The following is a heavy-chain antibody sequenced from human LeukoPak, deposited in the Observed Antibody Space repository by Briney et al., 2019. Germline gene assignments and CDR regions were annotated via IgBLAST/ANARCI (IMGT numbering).Heavy chain of an antibody. CDR3: ARDSSSLGLLDY. CDR2: TYYRSKWNN. J-gene: IGHJ4*02. CDR1: GDSVSGNSVA. Sequence: SKTLSLTCAISGDSVSGNSVAWNWIRQSPSRGLEWLGRTYYRSKWNNEYAVSVKRRITINSDTSKNQFSLQLNSVTPDDTAVYYCARDSSSLGLLDYWGQGTLVTVSS. V-gene: IGHV6-1*01. D-gene: IGHD6-6*01.